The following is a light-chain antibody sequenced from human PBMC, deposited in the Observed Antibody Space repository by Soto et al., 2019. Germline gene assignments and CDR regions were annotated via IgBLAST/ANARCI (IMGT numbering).Light chain of an antibody. V-gene: IGKV3-15*01. Sequence: EKVMTQSSATLSVSPGERATLSCRASQSVRSNLAWYQQKPGQAPRLLIYGASTRATGIPARFSGSGSGTEFTLTISSLQSEDFVVYYRQQYNLWPLGVTFGQGTNVDIK. CDR2: GAS. J-gene: IGKJ1*01. CDR1: QSVRSN. CDR3: QQYNLWPLGVT.